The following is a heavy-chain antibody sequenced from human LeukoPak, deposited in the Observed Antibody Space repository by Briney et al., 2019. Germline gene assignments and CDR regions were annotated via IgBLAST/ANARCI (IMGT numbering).Heavy chain of an antibody. J-gene: IGHJ6*02. V-gene: IGHV4-59*01. CDR1: GGSISSYF. D-gene: IGHD5-12*01. CDR3: AREALRFRNYYYDMDV. Sequence: PSETLSLTCTVSGGSISSYFWSWIRQPPGKGLEWIGYIYYSGSTSYSPSLKSRVTISVDTSKNQFSLKLSSVTAADTAVYYCAREALRFRNYYYDMDVWGQGTTDTVSS. CDR2: IYYSGST.